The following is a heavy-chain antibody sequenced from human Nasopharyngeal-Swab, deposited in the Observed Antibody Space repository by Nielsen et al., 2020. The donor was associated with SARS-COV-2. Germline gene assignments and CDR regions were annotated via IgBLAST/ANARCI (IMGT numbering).Heavy chain of an antibody. J-gene: IGHJ5*02. CDR3: AREGDIVVVPSPAGFDP. CDR2: INTNTGNP. D-gene: IGHD2-2*01. CDR1: AYTFTSYA. V-gene: IGHV7-4-1*02. Sequence: SAKVSCKASAYTFTSYAMNWVRQAPAQGLDWMGWINTNTGNPPYAQGFTGRFVFSLDTSVSTAYLQISSLKAEDTAVYYCAREGDIVVVPSPAGFDPWGQGTLVTVSS.